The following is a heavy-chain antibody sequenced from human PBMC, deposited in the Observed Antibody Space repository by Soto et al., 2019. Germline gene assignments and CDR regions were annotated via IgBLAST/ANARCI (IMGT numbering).Heavy chain of an antibody. Sequence: QVQLVQSGAEVKKPGASVKVSCKASGYTFTSYGISWVRQAPGQGLEWMGWISAYNGNTNYAQKLQGRVTMTTDTSTSTAYMELRSLRSDDTAVYYCARYWSRDILTGYEVIPFDYWGQGTLVTVSS. V-gene: IGHV1-18*01. CDR1: GYTFTSYG. CDR2: ISAYNGNT. D-gene: IGHD3-9*01. J-gene: IGHJ4*02. CDR3: ARYWSRDILTGYEVIPFDY.